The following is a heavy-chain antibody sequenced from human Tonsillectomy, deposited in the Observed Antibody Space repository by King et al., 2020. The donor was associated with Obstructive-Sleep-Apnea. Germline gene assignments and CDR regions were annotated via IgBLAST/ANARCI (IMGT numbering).Heavy chain of an antibody. CDR3: AKVGYSYGPSFDY. Sequence: HVQLQESGPGLVKPSETLSLTCTVSGGSVSRGSYYWSWIRQPPGKGLEWIGYIYYSGSTNYNPSLKSRVTISVDTSKNQFSLKLSSVTAADTAVYYCAKVGYSYGPSFDYWGQGTLVTVSS. CDR1: GGSVSRGSYY. D-gene: IGHD5-18*01. J-gene: IGHJ4*02. CDR2: IYYSGST. V-gene: IGHV4-61*01.